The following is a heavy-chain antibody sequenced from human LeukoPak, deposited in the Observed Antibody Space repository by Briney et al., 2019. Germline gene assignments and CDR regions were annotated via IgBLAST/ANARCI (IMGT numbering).Heavy chain of an antibody. Sequence: ATVKVSCKASGYTFTGYYMHWVRQAPGQGLEWMGWINPNSGGTNYAQKFQGRVTMTRDTSISTAYMELSRLRSDDTAVYYCARDEEGYYGSEDDYWGQGTLVTVSS. D-gene: IGHD3-10*01. J-gene: IGHJ4*02. CDR1: GYTFTGYY. V-gene: IGHV1-2*02. CDR3: ARDEEGYYGSEDDY. CDR2: INPNSGGT.